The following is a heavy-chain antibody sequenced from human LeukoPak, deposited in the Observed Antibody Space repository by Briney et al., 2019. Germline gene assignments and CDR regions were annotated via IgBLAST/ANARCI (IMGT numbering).Heavy chain of an antibody. Sequence: ASVKVSCKASGYTFTGYYMHWVRQAPGQGLEWMGWINPNSGGTNYAQKFQGRVTMTRDTSISTAYMELSRLTSDDTAVYYCARDRIAVAGTNAFDIWGQGTMVTVSS. CDR2: INPNSGGT. J-gene: IGHJ3*02. D-gene: IGHD6-19*01. CDR3: ARDRIAVAGTNAFDI. V-gene: IGHV1-2*02. CDR1: GYTFTGYY.